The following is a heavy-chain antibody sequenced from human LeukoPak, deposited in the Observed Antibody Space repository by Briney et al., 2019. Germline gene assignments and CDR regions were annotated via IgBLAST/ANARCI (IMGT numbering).Heavy chain of an antibody. D-gene: IGHD3-22*01. CDR3: ARHVRPPTSYYYDSSGYTYFDY. CDR2: IYYSGST. V-gene: IGHV4-39*01. Sequence: SETLSLTCTVSGGSISSSSYYWGWIRQPPGKGLEWIGSIYYSGSTYHNPSLKSRVTISVGTSKNQFSLKLSSVTAADTAVYYCARHVRPPTSYYYDSSGYTYFDYWGQGTLVTVSS. CDR1: GGSISSSSYY. J-gene: IGHJ4*02.